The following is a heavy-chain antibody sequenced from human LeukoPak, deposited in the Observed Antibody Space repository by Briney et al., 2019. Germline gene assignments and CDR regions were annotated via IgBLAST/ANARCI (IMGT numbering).Heavy chain of an antibody. J-gene: IGHJ4*02. CDR3: ARVHRYCSGGSCYLFDY. Sequence: SETLSLTCTVSGGSISTYYWSWIRQPPGKRLERIGYIYYSGSTKYNPSLKSRVTISVDTSKNQFSLKLSSVTAADTAVYYCARVHRYCSGGSCYLFDYWGQGTLVTVSS. CDR2: IYYSGST. V-gene: IGHV4-59*01. CDR1: GGSISTYY. D-gene: IGHD2-15*01.